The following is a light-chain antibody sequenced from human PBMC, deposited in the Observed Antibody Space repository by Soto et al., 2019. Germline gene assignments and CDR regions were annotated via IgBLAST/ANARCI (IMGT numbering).Light chain of an antibody. V-gene: IGKV1-39*01. CDR1: QSISTY. J-gene: IGKJ5*01. CDR2: AAS. CDR3: QRANNFPIT. Sequence: DIQMTQSPSSLSASVGDRVTITCRASQSISTYLNWYQQKPGKAPRLLIYAASSLQSGVPSRFSGSGSGTDFTLTISSLQPEDSATYYCQRANNFPITFGQGTRLEI.